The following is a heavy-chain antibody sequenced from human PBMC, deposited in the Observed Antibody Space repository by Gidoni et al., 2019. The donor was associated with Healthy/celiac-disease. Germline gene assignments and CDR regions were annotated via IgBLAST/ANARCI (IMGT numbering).Heavy chain of an antibody. CDR2: MSVRGVST. D-gene: IGHD6-19*01. Sequence: EVQLLESGGGLVQPGWSLRLSCAASGFTFSSYAMSWVRPAPGKGLEWVAAMSVRGVSTYYADSVKGRFTISRDNSKNTLYLQMNSLRAEDTAVYYCSKMGEPWLGPFHYYGMDVRGQGTTVTVSS. CDR1: GFTFSSYA. V-gene: IGHV3-23*01. J-gene: IGHJ6*02. CDR3: SKMGEPWLGPFHYYGMDV.